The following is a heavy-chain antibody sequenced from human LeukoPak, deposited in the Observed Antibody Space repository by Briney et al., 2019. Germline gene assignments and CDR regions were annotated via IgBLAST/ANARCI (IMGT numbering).Heavy chain of an antibody. D-gene: IGHD5-18*01. CDR2: IWYDGSNK. V-gene: IGHV3-33*08. J-gene: IGHJ3*02. CDR3: ARGARGYSKGDAFDI. Sequence: QPGRSLRLSCAASGFTFSSYGMHWVRQAPGKGLEWVAVIWYDGSNKYYADSVKGRFTISRDNSKNTLYLQMNSLRAEDTAVYYCARGARGYSKGDAFDIWGQGTMVTVSS. CDR1: GFTFSSYG.